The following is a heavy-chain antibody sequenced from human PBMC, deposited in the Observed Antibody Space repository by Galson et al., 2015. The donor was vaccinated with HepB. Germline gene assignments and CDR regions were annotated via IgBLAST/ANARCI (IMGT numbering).Heavy chain of an antibody. D-gene: IGHD4-23*01. CDR2: ISGSGGGT. CDR3: TKDQNSHR. CDR1: GFTFSDYT. V-gene: IGHV3-23*01. J-gene: IGHJ4*02. Sequence: SLRLSCAASGFTFSDYTMTWVRQAPGKGLEWVSTISGSGGGTYYADSVKGRFTIPRDNFKNTLYLQMNSLRAEDTAIFYCTKDQNSHRWGQGTLVTVSS.